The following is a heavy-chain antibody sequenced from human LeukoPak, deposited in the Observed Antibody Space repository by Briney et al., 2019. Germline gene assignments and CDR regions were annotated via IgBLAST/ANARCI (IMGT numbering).Heavy chain of an antibody. CDR3: ARDPYCSGGSCTED. CDR1: GGSISSYY. D-gene: IGHD2-15*01. V-gene: IGHV4-59*01. Sequence: SETLSLTCTVSGGSISSYYWSWIRQPPGKGLEWIGYIYYSGSTNYNPSLKSRVTISVDTSKNQFSLKLSSVTAADTAVYYCARDPYCSGGSCTEDWGQGTLVTVSS. CDR2: IYYSGST. J-gene: IGHJ4*02.